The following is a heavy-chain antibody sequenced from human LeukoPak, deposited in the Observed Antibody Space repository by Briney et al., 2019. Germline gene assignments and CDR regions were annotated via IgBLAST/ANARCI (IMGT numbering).Heavy chain of an antibody. Sequence: PSQTLSLTCTVSGVSISSGSYYWSWIRQPAGKGLEWIGRIYTSGSTNYNPSLKSRVTISVDTSKNQFSLKLSSVTAADTAVYYCAREGPNYYDSSGTIGGVDYWGQGTLVTVSS. CDR1: GVSISSGSYY. CDR2: IYTSGST. D-gene: IGHD3-22*01. V-gene: IGHV4-61*02. J-gene: IGHJ4*02. CDR3: AREGPNYYDSSGTIGGVDY.